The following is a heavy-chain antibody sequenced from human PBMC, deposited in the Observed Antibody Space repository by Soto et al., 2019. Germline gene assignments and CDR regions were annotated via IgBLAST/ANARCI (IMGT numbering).Heavy chain of an antibody. Sequence: SQTLSLTCAISVYSVSSNSAAWNWIIQSPSRGLEWLGRTYYRSKWYNDYAVSVKSRITINPDTSKNQFSLQLNSVTPEDTAVYYCARVVAAAGVRAFDILGQGTMVNVSS. CDR2: TYYRSKWYN. J-gene: IGHJ3*02. V-gene: IGHV6-1*01. CDR3: ARVVAAAGVRAFDI. D-gene: IGHD6-13*01. CDR1: VYSVSSNSAA.